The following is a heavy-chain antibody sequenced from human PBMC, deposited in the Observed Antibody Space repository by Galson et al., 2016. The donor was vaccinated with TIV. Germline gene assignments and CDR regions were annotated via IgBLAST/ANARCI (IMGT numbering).Heavy chain of an antibody. Sequence: SVKVSCKASGDTFNSYAINWVRQAPGQGLEWVGRALPMFGTSNYAEEFQDRVTITADESMSTAYMELSRLTSDDTAVYYCAISSRRDRYGHPSWFDPWGQGTLVTVSS. D-gene: IGHD5-18*01. CDR2: ALPMFGTS. CDR3: AISSRRDRYGHPSWFDP. J-gene: IGHJ5*02. V-gene: IGHV1-69*13. CDR1: GDTFNSYA.